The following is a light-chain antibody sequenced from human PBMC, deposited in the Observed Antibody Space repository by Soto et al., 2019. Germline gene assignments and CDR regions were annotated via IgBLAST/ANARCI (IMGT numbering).Light chain of an antibody. J-gene: IGKJ1*01. CDR3: QQSYITTPGT. V-gene: IGKV1-39*01. CDR2: AAS. Sequence: DIQMTQSPSSLSASVGDRVTITCRASQSIRSYLNWYQQKPGKAPKLLIYAASGLQTGVPSRFSGSGSGTDFTLSISSLQREDFATYYCQQSYITTPGTLGQGTKVDIK. CDR1: QSIRSY.